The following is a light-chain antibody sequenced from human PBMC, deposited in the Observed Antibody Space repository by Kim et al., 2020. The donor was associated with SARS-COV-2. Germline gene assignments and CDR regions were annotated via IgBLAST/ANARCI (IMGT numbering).Light chain of an antibody. CDR2: GAS. J-gene: IGKJ1*01. V-gene: IGKV3-20*01. CDR1: QSVSGSY. CDR3: QQYGSSPGT. Sequence: PGERATLSCRASQSVSGSYLAWYQQKPGQAPRLLIYGASSRATGIPDRFSGSGSGTDFTLTISRLEPEDFAVYYCQQYGSSPGTFGQGTKVDIK.